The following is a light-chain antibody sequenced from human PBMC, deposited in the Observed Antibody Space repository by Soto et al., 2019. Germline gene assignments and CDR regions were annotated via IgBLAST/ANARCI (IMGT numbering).Light chain of an antibody. J-gene: IGKJ3*01. V-gene: IGKV3-20*01. CDR1: QSVSINY. CDR3: QQYGSSPPEFT. Sequence: EIVLTQSPGTLSLSPGERATLSCRASQSVSINYLAWYQKRPGQAPRLLIFGASYRATGIPDRFSGSGSGTDFTLTNSRLKPEDFAVYYRQQYGSSPPEFTFGPGTKVDSK. CDR2: GAS.